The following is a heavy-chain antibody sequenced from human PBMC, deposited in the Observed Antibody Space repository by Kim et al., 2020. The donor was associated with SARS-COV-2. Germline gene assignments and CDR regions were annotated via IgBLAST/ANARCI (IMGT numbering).Heavy chain of an antibody. J-gene: IGHJ4*02. CDR1: GGSFSGYY. CDR2: INHSGST. V-gene: IGHV4-34*01. CDR3: ARHGLTGYYSLHY. Sequence: SETLSLTCAVYGGSFSGYYWSWIRQPPGKGLEWIGEINHSGSTNYNPSLKSRVTISVDTSKNQFSLKLSSVTAADTAVYYCARHGLTGYYSLHYWGQGTLVTVSS. D-gene: IGHD3-9*01.